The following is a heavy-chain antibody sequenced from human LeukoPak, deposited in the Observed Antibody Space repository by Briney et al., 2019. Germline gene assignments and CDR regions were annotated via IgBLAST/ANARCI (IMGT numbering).Heavy chain of an antibody. V-gene: IGHV3-74*01. Sequence: PGGSLRLSCAASGFTFSTYWMHWVRQAPGKGLVWVSHINSDGRNTTHADSVTGRFTISRDNAKNTLYLQMNSLRAEDTAVYYCARVLAQQQGYWGQGTLVTVSS. CDR3: ARVLAQQQGY. D-gene: IGHD6-13*01. CDR2: INSDGRNT. J-gene: IGHJ4*02. CDR1: GFTFSTYW.